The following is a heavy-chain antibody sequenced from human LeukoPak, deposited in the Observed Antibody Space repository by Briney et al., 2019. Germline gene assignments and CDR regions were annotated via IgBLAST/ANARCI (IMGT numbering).Heavy chain of an antibody. CDR2: INPNSDVT. Sequence: ASVKVSCKASGYTFTGYYMHWVRQAPGQGLEWVGWINPNSDVTNYAQKFQGRVTMTRDTSISTAYMELSSLRSDDTAVYYCAREYYYESSDYYVVLSGAFDIWGQGTMVTVSS. J-gene: IGHJ3*02. D-gene: IGHD3-22*01. V-gene: IGHV1-2*02. CDR1: GYTFTGYY. CDR3: AREYYYESSDYYVVLSGAFDI.